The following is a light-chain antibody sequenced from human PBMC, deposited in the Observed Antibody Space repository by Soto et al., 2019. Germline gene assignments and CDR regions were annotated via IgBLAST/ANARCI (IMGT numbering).Light chain of an antibody. V-gene: IGKV3-11*01. CDR2: DAS. Sequence: EIVLTQSPATLSLSPGERATLSCRASQSVSSYLAWYQQKPGQAPRLLIYDASNRATGIPGRFSGSGSGTDFTLTISSLEPEDFAVYYCQQFSSYPLTFGGGTKVDIK. J-gene: IGKJ4*01. CDR3: QQFSSYPLT. CDR1: QSVSSY.